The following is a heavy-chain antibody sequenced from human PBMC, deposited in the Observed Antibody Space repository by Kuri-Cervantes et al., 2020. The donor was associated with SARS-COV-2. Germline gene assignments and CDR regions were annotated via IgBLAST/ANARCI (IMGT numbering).Heavy chain of an antibody. CDR3: ARGSPSGWYRVYDY. CDR2: TNHSGST. Sequence: ESLKISCAVYGGSFSGYYWSWIRQPPGKGLEWIGETNHSGSTNYNPSLKSRVTISVDTSKNQFSLKLSSVTAADTAVYYCARGSPSGWYRVYDYWGQGTLVTVSS. V-gene: IGHV4-34*01. D-gene: IGHD6-19*01. J-gene: IGHJ4*02. CDR1: GGSFSGYY.